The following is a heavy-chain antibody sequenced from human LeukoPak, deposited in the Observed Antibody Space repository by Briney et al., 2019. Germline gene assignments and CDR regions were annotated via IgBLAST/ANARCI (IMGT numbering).Heavy chain of an antibody. CDR3: ARVCGGDCDALDI. CDR1: GGTFSSYA. D-gene: IGHD2-21*02. CDR2: IIPIFGTA. Sequence: GASVKVSCKASGGTFSSYAISWVRQAPGQGLEWMGRIIPIFGTANYAQKFQGRVTITTDESTSTAYMELSSLRSEDTAVYYCARVCGGDCDALDIWGQGTMVTVSS. V-gene: IGHV1-69*05. J-gene: IGHJ3*02.